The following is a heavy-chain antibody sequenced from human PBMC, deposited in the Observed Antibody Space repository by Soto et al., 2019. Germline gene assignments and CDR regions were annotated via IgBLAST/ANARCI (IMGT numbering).Heavy chain of an antibody. V-gene: IGHV1-8*01. Sequence: QVQLVQSGAEVKKPGASVKVSCKASGYTFTSYDINWVRQATGQGPERMRWMNPNSGNTGYAQKFQGRVTKTTNTSLSTAYMDLSSLRSEDTAVYYCSSGAAAGSGTSYDYSGMDV. CDR1: GYTFTSYD. CDR3: SSGAAAGSGTSYDYSGMDV. J-gene: IGHJ6*01. CDR2: MNPNSGNT. D-gene: IGHD6-13*01.